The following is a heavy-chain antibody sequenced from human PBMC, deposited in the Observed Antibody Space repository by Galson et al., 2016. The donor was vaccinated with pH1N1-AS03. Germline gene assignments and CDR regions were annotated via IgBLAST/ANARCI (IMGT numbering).Heavy chain of an antibody. D-gene: IGHD6-19*01. CDR1: GFTFSNYA. V-gene: IGHV3-23*01. CDR2: LSNSAAST. CDR3: AREIHFSGPLDY. Sequence: SLRLSCAASGFTFSNYAMGWVRQAPGKRLEWVSALSNSAASTYYADSVKGRFTISRDNSKNTLYLRMNSLRAEDTAIYYCAREIHFSGPLDYWGQGTLVTVSS. J-gene: IGHJ4*02.